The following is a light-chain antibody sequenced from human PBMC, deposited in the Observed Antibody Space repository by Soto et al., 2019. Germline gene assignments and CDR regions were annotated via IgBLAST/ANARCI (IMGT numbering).Light chain of an antibody. CDR2: DAS. CDR3: QQRSNWPPEFT. CDR1: QSVRST. V-gene: IGKV3-11*01. Sequence: EIVLTQSPDTLSLSPGERATHSCRASQSVRSTLAWYQQKPGQAPRLLIYDASNRATGIPARFSGSGSGTDFTLTISSLEPEDFAVYYCQQRSNWPPEFTFGPGTKVDIK. J-gene: IGKJ3*01.